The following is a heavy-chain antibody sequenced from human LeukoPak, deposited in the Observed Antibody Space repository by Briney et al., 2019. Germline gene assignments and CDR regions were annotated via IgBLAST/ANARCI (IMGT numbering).Heavy chain of an antibody. D-gene: IGHD3-9*01. V-gene: IGHV4-34*01. CDR2: INHSGST. J-gene: IGHJ4*02. CDR1: GGSFSGYY. CDR3: ARGKRCYDILTGYYPFDY. Sequence: PSETLSLTCAVYGGSFSGYYWSWIRQPPGKGLEWIGEINHSGSTNYNPSLKSRVTISVDTSKNQFSLKLSSVTAADTAVYYCARGKRCYDILTGYYPFDYWGQGTLVTVSS.